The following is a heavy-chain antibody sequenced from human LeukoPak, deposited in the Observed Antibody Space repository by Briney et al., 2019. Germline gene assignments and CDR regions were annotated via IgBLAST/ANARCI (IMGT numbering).Heavy chain of an antibody. J-gene: IGHJ4*02. CDR2: ISGSGGST. Sequence: PGGSLRVSCAAPGFPFSSYDMSWVRQAPGKGLEWVSAISGSGGSTYYADSVKGRFTISRDNSKSTLYLQMNSLRAEDTAVYYCISLIAVAGTLDYWGQGTLVTVSS. CDR3: ISLIAVAGTLDY. V-gene: IGHV3-23*01. CDR1: GFPFSSYD. D-gene: IGHD6-19*01.